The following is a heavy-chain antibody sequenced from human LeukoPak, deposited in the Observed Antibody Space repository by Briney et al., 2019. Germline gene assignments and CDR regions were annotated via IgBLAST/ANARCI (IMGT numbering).Heavy chain of an antibody. J-gene: IGHJ3*02. CDR2: IYTSAST. Sequence: SETLSLNCTVSGGSISNYYWSWIRQPAGKGLEWIGRIYTSASTNYNPSLKSRVTLSVDASKNQFSLRLSSLTAADTAVYYCARGRYCSATICSGGDAFDIWGQGTVVTVSS. CDR1: GGSISNYY. CDR3: ARGRYCSATICSGGDAFDI. D-gene: IGHD5-24*01. V-gene: IGHV4-4*07.